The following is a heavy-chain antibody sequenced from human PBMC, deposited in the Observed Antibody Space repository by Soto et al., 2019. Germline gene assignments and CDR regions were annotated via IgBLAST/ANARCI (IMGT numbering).Heavy chain of an antibody. CDR3: ARLQYSGSYDLLDY. CDR2: IYYSGST. CDR1: GGSISSSSYY. Sequence: PSETLSLTCTVSGGSISSSSYYWGWIRQPPGKGLEWIGSIYYSGSTYYNPSLKSRVTISVDTSKNQFSLKLSSVTAADTAVYYCARLQYSGSYDLLDYRGQGNLVSVSS. D-gene: IGHD1-26*01. J-gene: IGHJ4*02. V-gene: IGHV4-39*01.